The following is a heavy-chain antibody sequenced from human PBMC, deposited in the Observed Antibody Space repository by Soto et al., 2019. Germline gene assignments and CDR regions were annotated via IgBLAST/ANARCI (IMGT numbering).Heavy chain of an antibody. CDR1: GFTFSSYS. V-gene: IGHV3-48*01. CDR3: ARDGPLEQQPKDAFDI. CDR2: ISSSSSTI. D-gene: IGHD6-13*01. J-gene: IGHJ3*02. Sequence: GSLRLSCAASGFTFSSYSMNWVRQAPGKGLEWVSYISSSSSTIYYADSVKGRFTISRDNAKNPLYLQMNSLRAEDTAVYYCARDGPLEQQPKDAFDIWGQGTMVTVSS.